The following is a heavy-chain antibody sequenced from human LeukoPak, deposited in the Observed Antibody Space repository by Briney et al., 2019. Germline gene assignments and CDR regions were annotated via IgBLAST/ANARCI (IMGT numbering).Heavy chain of an antibody. J-gene: IGHJ3*02. V-gene: IGHV1-18*01. CDR3: ARSGDSSGSAAFDI. D-gene: IGHD3-22*01. CDR1: GYTFSSYG. CDR2: ISPYNGNT. Sequence: GASVKVSCKASGYTFSSYGISWVRQAPGQGLEWMGWISPYNGNTNNAQKLQGRVTMTTDTFTSTAYMELRSLRSDDTAVYYCARSGDSSGSAAFDIWGQGTMVTVSS.